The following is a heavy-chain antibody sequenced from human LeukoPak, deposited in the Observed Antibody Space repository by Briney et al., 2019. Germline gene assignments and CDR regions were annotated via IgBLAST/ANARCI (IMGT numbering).Heavy chain of an antibody. CDR1: GFTFDDYA. Sequence: GGSLRLSCAASGFTFDDYAMHWVRQAPGKGLEWVSGISWNSGSIGYADSVKGRFTISRDNAKNSLYLQMNSLRAEDTAVYYCARRGYSYAFDYWGQGTLVTVSS. D-gene: IGHD5-18*01. CDR2: ISWNSGSI. J-gene: IGHJ4*02. V-gene: IGHV3-9*01. CDR3: ARRGYSYAFDY.